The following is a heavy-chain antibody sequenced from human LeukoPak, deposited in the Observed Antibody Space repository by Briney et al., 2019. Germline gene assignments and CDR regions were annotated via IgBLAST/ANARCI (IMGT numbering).Heavy chain of an antibody. D-gene: IGHD2-2*01. CDR1: GGSISSYY. CDR2: IYYSGST. J-gene: IGHJ6*03. V-gene: IGHV4-59*01. CDR3: ARAQADIVVVPAAKDYYYYYMDV. Sequence: SETLSLTCTVSGGSISSYYWSWIRQPPGKGLEWIGYIYYSGSTNYNPSLKSRVTISVDTSKNQFSLKLSSVTAADTAVYYCARAQADIVVVPAAKDYYYYYMDVWGKGTTVTVSS.